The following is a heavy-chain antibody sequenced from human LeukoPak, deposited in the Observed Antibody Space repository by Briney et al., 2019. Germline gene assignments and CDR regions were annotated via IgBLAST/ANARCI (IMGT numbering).Heavy chain of an antibody. J-gene: IGHJ4*02. CDR3: AKGNYDFWSGYSYLGFDY. Sequence: PGGSLRLSCAASGFTFSSYAMSWVRQAPGKGLEWVSAISGSGGSTYYADSVKGRFTISRDNSKNTLYLQMNSLRAEDTAVYYCAKGNYDFWSGYSYLGFDYWGQGTLVTVPS. CDR1: GFTFSSYA. D-gene: IGHD3-3*01. CDR2: ISGSGGST. V-gene: IGHV3-23*01.